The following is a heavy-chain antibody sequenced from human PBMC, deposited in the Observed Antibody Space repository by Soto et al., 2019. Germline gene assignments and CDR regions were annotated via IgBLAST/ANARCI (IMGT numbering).Heavy chain of an antibody. V-gene: IGHV1-46*01. CDR3: ARDQSGSYAPRGRNAEYFQH. J-gene: IGHJ1*01. D-gene: IGHD1-26*01. CDR2: INPSGGST. CDR1: GYTFTSYY. Sequence: QVQLVQSGAEVKKPGASVKVSCKASGYTFTSYYMHWVRQAPGQGLEWMGIINPSGGSTSYAQKFQGRVTMTRDTSTSTVYMELSSLRSEDTAVYYCARDQSGSYAPRGRNAEYFQHWGQGTLVTVSS.